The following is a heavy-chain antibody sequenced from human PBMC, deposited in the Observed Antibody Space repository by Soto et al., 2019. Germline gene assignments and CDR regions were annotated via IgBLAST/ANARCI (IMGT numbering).Heavy chain of an antibody. V-gene: IGHV3-23*01. CDR3: AKSPAAETINWFDP. D-gene: IGHD6-13*01. Sequence: PWWSTQISCASCSVNFKNYGVNGVCKDTGKGLEWVAGISGSGDSTYYGDSVKGRFTISRDNSLHTVYLQMDGLSADDTAIYYCAKSPAAETINWFDPWGQGSLVTVYS. CDR1: SVNFKNYG. J-gene: IGHJ5*02. CDR2: ISGSGDST.